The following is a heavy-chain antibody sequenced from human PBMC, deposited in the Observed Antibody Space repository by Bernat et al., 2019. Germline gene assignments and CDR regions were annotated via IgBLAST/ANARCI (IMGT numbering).Heavy chain of an antibody. CDR2: IYYSGST. V-gene: IGHV4-31*03. Sequence: QVQLQESGPGLVKPSQTLSLTCTVSGGSISSGGYYWSWIRQHPGKGLEWIGYIYYSGSTYYNPSLKSRVTISVDTSKNQFSLKLSSVTAADTAVYYCARAPYYDYIWGGYRPPAHLFDYWGQGTLVTVSS. CDR1: GGSISSGGYY. J-gene: IGHJ4*02. D-gene: IGHD3-16*02. CDR3: ARAPYYDYIWGGYRPPAHLFDY.